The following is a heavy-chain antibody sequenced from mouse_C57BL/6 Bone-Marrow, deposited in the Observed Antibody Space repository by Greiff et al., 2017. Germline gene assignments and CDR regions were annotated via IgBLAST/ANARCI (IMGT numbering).Heavy chain of an antibody. CDR3: ARGSTMVTTGFAY. D-gene: IGHD2-2*01. Sequence: QVQLQQPGAELVKPGASVKLSCKASGYTFTSYWMQWVKQRPGQGLEWIGEIDPSDSYTNYNQKFKGKATLTVDTSSSTAYMQLSSLTSEDSAVYYCARGSTMVTTGFAYWGQGTLVTVSA. V-gene: IGHV1-50*01. J-gene: IGHJ3*01. CDR2: IDPSDSYT. CDR1: GYTFTSYW.